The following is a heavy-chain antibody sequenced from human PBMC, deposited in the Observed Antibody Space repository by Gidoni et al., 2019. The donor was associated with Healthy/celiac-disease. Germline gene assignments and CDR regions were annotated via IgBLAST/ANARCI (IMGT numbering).Heavy chain of an antibody. J-gene: IGHJ4*02. V-gene: IGHV1-8*01. CDR2: MNPNSGNT. CDR3: ARVGRYYGSGSYYKVPGPPHY. D-gene: IGHD3-10*01. Sequence: QVQLVQSGAEVTKPGASVKVSCKASGYTFTSYDINWVRQATGQGLEWMGWMNPNSGNTGYAQKFQGRVTMTRNTSISTAYMELSSLRSEDTAVYYCARVGRYYGSGSYYKVPGPPHYWGQGTLVTVSS. CDR1: GYTFTSYD.